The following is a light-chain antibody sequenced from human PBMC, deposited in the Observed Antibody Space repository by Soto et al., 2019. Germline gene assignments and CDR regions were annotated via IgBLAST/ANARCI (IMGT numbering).Light chain of an antibody. J-gene: IGLJ1*01. V-gene: IGLV2-14*01. CDR3: NSYTSRYTFV. CDR2: EVN. CDR1: ISDIGGYNY. Sequence: LTHPTSVSGSPGPSITISCTGTISDIGGYNYVSWYQQHPGKAPKLMIYEVNKRPSEVSNRFSGSKSGNTASLTISGLQPEDEADYYCNSYTSRYTFVLGTGTKVTVL.